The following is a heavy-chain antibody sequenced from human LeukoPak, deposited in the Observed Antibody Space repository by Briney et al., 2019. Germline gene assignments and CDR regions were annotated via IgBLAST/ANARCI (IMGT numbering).Heavy chain of an antibody. Sequence: GGSLRLSCAGSGFTFDEHAMHWVRQAPGKGLEWVSGISWNSGSIAYADSVKGRFTISRDNAKNLLFLQMSSLRAADTALYYCVKGHCSSSSCFPNYYYYMDVWGTGTTVTVYS. CDR2: ISWNSGSI. J-gene: IGHJ6*03. D-gene: IGHD2-15*01. CDR3: VKGHCSSSSCFPNYYYYMDV. V-gene: IGHV3-9*01. CDR1: GFTFDEHA.